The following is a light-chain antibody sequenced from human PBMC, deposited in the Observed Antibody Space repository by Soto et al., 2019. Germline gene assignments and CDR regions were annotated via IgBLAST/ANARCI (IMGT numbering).Light chain of an antibody. CDR3: SAYTRSSTLV. V-gene: IGLV2-14*01. CDR1: SSDVGGYNY. J-gene: IGLJ2*01. Sequence: QSALTQPASVSGSPGQSITISCTGTSSDVGGYNYVSWYQQHPGKAPKLIIYDVINRPSGVCNRFSGSKSGNTASLTISGLQAEDEADYYCSAYTRSSTLVFGGGTKLTVL. CDR2: DVI.